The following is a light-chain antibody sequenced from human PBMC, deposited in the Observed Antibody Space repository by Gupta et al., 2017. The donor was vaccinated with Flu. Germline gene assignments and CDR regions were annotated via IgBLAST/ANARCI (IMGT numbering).Light chain of an antibody. Sequence: QSALTHPASVSGSPGQSITISCTGTRSDVGAYNYVSWYQQHPGKAPKFLIYEVSNRPSGVSNRFSGSKSGNTASLTISGLQTEDEADYYCTSYTSSSTLVFGGGTKVTVL. V-gene: IGLV2-14*01. CDR2: EVS. J-gene: IGLJ3*02. CDR3: TSYTSSSTLV. CDR1: RSDVGAYNY.